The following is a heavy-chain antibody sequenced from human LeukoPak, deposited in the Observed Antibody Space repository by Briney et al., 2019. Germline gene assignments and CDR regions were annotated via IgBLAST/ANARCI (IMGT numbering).Heavy chain of an antibody. CDR3: ARGPYSSGWYYFDY. J-gene: IGHJ4*02. CDR1: GFTFSSYA. CDR2: ISYDGSNK. D-gene: IGHD6-19*01. Sequence: GGSLRLSCAASGFTFSSYAMHWVRRAPGKGLEWVAVISYDGSNKYYADSVKGRFTISRDNSKNTLYLQMNSLRAEDTAVYYCARGPYSSGWYYFDYWGQGTLVTVSS. V-gene: IGHV3-30*04.